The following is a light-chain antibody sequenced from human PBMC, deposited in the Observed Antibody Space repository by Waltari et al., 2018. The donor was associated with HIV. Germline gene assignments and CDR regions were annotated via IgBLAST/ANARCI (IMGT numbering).Light chain of an antibody. J-gene: IGLJ2*01. CDR3: AAWDDTLNGL. CDR1: PSNIGTNI. Sequence: QSVLTQPPSASGTPGQNVTISCSGNPSNIGTNIVNWYQQFPGAAPKLLIYSNKQRPSGVPARFSGSKSGTSASLAISGIQSEDEADYFCAAWDDTLNGLFGGGTKLTVL. CDR2: SNK. V-gene: IGLV1-44*01.